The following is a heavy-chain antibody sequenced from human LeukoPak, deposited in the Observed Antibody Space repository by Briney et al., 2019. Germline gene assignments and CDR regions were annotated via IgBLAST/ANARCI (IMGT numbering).Heavy chain of an antibody. CDR2: ISYDGNNK. CDR3: ARESADY. CDR1: GFTFKNYA. V-gene: IGHV3-30*14. J-gene: IGHJ4*02. Sequence: GGSLRLSCAASGFTFKNYAIHWVRQAPGKGLEWVAVISYDGNNKYYADSVKGRFTISRDNSKNTLYLQMGSLRAEDMAVYYCARESADYWGQGTLVTVSS.